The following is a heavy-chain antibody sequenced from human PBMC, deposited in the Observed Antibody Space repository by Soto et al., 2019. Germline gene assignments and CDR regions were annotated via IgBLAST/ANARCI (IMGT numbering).Heavy chain of an antibody. Sequence: QVQLVQSGAEVKKPGASVKVSCKASGYTFTNFGISWVRQAPGQGLEWMGWISAYNGNTNYAQKFQGRVTMTTDTTTKTGYLGVRSLRFDGTAVDYWARGGTPIDYWGQGTLVTVSS. J-gene: IGHJ4*02. CDR2: ISAYNGNT. CDR1: GYTFTNFG. D-gene: IGHD3-16*01. V-gene: IGHV1-18*01. CDR3: ARGGTPIDY.